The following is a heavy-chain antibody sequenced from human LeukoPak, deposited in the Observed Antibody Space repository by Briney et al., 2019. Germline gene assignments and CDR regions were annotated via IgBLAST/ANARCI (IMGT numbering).Heavy chain of an antibody. CDR1: GFTFSSYG. CDR2: IRYDGSNK. J-gene: IGHJ5*02. Sequence: GGSLRLSCAASGFTFSSYGMHWVRQAPGKGLEWVAFIRYDGSNKYYADSVKGRFTISRDNSKNTLYLQMNSLRAEDTAVYYCAKEGSRIAAAGNWFDPWGQGTLVPVSS. V-gene: IGHV3-30*02. D-gene: IGHD6-13*01. CDR3: AKEGSRIAAAGNWFDP.